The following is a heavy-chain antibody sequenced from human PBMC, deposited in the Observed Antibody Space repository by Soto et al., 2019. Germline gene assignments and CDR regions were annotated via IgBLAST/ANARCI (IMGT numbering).Heavy chain of an antibody. CDR2: VYSSGST. V-gene: IGHV4-4*07. J-gene: IGHJ5*02. D-gene: IGHD3-9*01. Sequence: PSETLSLTCTVSGGPMSSDYWTWIRQPAGKGLEWIGRVYSSGSTHFNPSLKSRLTMLVDTSEDQFSLKLTSVTAADTAVYYCARQSESTGYFYGWFDPWGQGTLVTVSS. CDR1: GGPMSSDY. CDR3: ARQSESTGYFYGWFDP.